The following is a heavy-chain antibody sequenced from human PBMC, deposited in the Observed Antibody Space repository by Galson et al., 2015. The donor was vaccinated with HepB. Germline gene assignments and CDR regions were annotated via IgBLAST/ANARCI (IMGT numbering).Heavy chain of an antibody. Sequence: SVKVSCKASGYTFTGYYMHWVRQAPGQGLEWMGWINPNSGGTNYAQKFQGRVTMTRDTSISTAYMELSRLRSDDTAVYYCARDLVGASVVAANYYYYGMDVWGQGTTVTVSS. CDR2: INPNSGGT. V-gene: IGHV1-2*02. CDR3: ARDLVGASVVAANYYYYGMDV. CDR1: GYTFTGYY. D-gene: IGHD2-15*01. J-gene: IGHJ6*02.